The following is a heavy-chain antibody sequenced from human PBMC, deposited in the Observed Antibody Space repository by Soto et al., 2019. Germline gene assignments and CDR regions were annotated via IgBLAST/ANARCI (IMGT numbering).Heavy chain of an antibody. CDR2: DRHKIGHYMT. D-gene: IGHD2-21*02. CDR1: GFTFSDHF. J-gene: IGHJ4*02. CDR3: SSPQRRSHDCKYD. V-gene: IGHV3-72*01. Sequence: EVQLVESGGGLVQPGGSLRLSCAASGFTFSDHFMDWVRQAPGKGLEWVGRDRHKIGHYMTEYAESVKSRFIIYRDESKNSLILQMNSLETEDSALYYCSSPQRRSHDCKYDWGQGTLVTVSS.